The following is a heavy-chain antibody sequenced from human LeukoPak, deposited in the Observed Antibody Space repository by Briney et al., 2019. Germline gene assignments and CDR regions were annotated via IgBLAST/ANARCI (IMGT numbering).Heavy chain of an antibody. CDR2: IYNDGSST. CDR1: GFTFSNYW. D-gene: IGHD3-10*01. CDR3: ARGLTGSGSFAY. J-gene: IGHJ4*02. Sequence: PGGSLRLSCAASGFTFSNYWMHWVRQAPGKGLVWVSGIYNDGSSTRYADSVKGRFTISRDNANNMLYLQMNSLRAEDTAVYYCARGLTGSGSFAYWGQGTLVTVSS. V-gene: IGHV3-74*01.